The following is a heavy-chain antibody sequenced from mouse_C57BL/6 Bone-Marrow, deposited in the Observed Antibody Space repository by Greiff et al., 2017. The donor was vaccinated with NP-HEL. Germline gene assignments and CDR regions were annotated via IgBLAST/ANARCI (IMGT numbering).Heavy chain of an antibody. J-gene: IGHJ2*01. V-gene: IGHV1-19*01. CDR2: INPYNGGT. CDR3: AGGTTVVFDY. D-gene: IGHD1-1*01. CDR1: GYTFTDYY. Sequence: EVQLQQSGPVLVKPGASVKMSCKASGYTFTDYYMNWVKQSHGKSLEWIGVINPYNGGTSYNQKFKGKATLTVDKSSSTAYMVLNSLTSEDSAVYYCAGGTTVVFDYWGQGTTLTVSS.